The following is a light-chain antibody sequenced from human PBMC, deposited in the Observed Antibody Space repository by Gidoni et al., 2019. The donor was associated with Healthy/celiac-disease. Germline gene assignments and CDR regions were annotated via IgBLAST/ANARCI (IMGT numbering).Light chain of an antibody. CDR3: QQYGSSPLIT. CDR1: QSVSSSY. J-gene: IGKJ3*01. CDR2: GAS. V-gene: IGKV3-20*01. Sequence: VLTQSPGTLFLSPGERATLSCRASQSVSSSYLAWYQQKPGQAPRLLIYGASSRATGIPDRFSGSVSGTDFTLTISRLEPEDFAVYYCQQYGSSPLITFGPGTKVDIK.